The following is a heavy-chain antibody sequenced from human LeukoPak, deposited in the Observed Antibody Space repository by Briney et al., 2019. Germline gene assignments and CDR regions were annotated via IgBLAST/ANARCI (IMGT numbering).Heavy chain of an antibody. D-gene: IGHD3-22*01. Sequence: PRASVKVSCKASGYTFTGYYMHWVRQAPGQGLEWMGWINPNSGGTNYAQKFQGRVTMTRDTSISTAYMELSRLRSDDTAVYYCARILYDGSGYHGYYYGMDVWGQGTTVTVSS. J-gene: IGHJ6*02. CDR3: ARILYDGSGYHGYYYGMDV. CDR2: INPNSGGT. V-gene: IGHV1-2*02. CDR1: GYTFTGYY.